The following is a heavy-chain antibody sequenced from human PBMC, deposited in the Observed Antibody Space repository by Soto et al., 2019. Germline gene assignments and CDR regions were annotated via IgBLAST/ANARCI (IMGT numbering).Heavy chain of an antibody. CDR3: ARRATGDLTGGYFDY. Sequence: SETLSLTCTVSGGSISSSSYYWGWIRQPPGKGLEWIGSIYYSGSPYYNPSLKSRVTISVDTSKNQFSLKLSSVTAADTAVYYCARRATGDLTGGYFDYWGQGTLVTVSS. J-gene: IGHJ4*02. V-gene: IGHV4-39*01. D-gene: IGHD7-27*01. CDR2: IYYSGSP. CDR1: GGSISSSSYY.